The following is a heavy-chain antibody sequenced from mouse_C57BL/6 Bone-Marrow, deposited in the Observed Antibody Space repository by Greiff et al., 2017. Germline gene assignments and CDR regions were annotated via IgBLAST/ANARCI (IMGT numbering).Heavy chain of an antibody. V-gene: IGHV1-47*01. CDR1: GYTFTTYP. D-gene: IGHD1-1*01. J-gene: IGHJ2*01. Sequence: VQRVESGAELVKPGASVKLSCKASGYTFTTYPIAWMQQNHGKSLEWIGTFHPYNDDTKYNEKFKGKATLTVDKSSNTVYLELSRLTSDDSAVYYCARSSTFLYYFDYWGQGTTLTVSS. CDR3: ARSSTFLYYFDY. CDR2: FHPYNDDT.